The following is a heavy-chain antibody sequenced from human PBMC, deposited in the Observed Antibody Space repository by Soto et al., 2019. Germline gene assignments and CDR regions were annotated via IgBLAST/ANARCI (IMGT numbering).Heavy chain of an antibody. CDR1: GGTFSSYA. D-gene: IGHD2-8*01. CDR3: ARDGFHPVYNWFDP. Sequence: SVKVSCKASGGTFSSYAISWVRQAPGQGLEWMGGIIPIFGTANYAQKFQGRVTITADESTGTAYMELSSLRSEDTAVYYCARDGFHPVYNWFDPWGQGTLVTVSS. V-gene: IGHV1-69*01. J-gene: IGHJ5*02. CDR2: IIPIFGTA.